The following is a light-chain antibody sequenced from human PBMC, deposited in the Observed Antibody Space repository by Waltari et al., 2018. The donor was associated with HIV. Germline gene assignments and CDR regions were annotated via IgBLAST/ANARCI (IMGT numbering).Light chain of an antibody. Sequence: QSALTQPASVSACPGPSSTLSCPGTSNVVGTYNLVSWYQHHPGKVPKLIIYEVNKRPSGASDRFSGSKSGYTASLTISGLQAEDEADYYCCSYERSRIMVVGGGTKLTVL. J-gene: IGLJ2*01. V-gene: IGLV2-23*02. CDR2: EVN. CDR1: SNVVGTYNL. CDR3: CSYERSRIMV.